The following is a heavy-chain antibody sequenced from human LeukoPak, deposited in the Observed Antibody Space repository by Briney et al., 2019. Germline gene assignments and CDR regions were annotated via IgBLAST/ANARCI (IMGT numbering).Heavy chain of an antibody. CDR3: ARASEGIGFFDY. D-gene: IGHD2-2*03. Sequence: SETLSLTCTVSGGPISSYYWSWIRQPPGKGLEWIGYIYHNGKTNYNPSLKSRLTISLDTSKTQFSLNLNSMTAADTAIYYCARASEGIGFFDYWGQGILVTVSS. CDR2: IYHNGKT. J-gene: IGHJ4*02. CDR1: GGPISSYY. V-gene: IGHV4-59*01.